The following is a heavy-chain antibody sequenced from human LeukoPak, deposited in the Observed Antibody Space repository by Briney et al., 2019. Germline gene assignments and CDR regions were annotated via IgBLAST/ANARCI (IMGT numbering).Heavy chain of an antibody. V-gene: IGHV1-18*01. CDR1: GYTFTSYG. CDR3: ARDKVSTYYYDSSGYYYDY. Sequence: ASVKVSCKASGYTFTSYGISWVRQPPGQGLEWMGWISAYNGNTNYAQKLQGRVTMTTDTSTSTAYMELRSLRSDDTAVYYCARDKVSTYYYDSSGYYYDYWGQGTLVTVSS. CDR2: ISAYNGNT. D-gene: IGHD3-22*01. J-gene: IGHJ4*02.